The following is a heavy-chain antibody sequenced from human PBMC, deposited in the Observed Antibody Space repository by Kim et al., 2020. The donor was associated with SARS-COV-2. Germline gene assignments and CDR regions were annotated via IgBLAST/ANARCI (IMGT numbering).Heavy chain of an antibody. CDR3: ARGTLGYCSSTSCYVAYYYYGMDV. Sequence: GGSLRLSCAASGFTFSSYAMHWVRQAPGKGLEWVAVISYDGSNKYYADSVKGRFTISRDNSKNTLYLQMNSLRAEDTAVYYCARGTLGYCSSTSCYVAYYYYGMDVXGQGTXVTXSS. CDR2: ISYDGSNK. J-gene: IGHJ6*02. V-gene: IGHV3-30*04. D-gene: IGHD2-2*01. CDR1: GFTFSSYA.